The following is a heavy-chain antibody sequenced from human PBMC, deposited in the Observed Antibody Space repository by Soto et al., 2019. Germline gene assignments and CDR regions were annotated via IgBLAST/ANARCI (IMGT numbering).Heavy chain of an antibody. J-gene: IGHJ6*03. CDR1: GFTFSSYS. D-gene: IGHD3-3*01. CDR3: ARYATIFGVVANYYYMDV. Sequence: GGSLRLSCAASGFTFSSYSMNWVRQAPGKGLERVSYISSSSSTIYYADSVKGRFTISRDNAKNSLYLQMNSLRAEDTAVYYCARYATIFGVVANYYYMDVWGKGTTVTVSS. CDR2: ISSSSSTI. V-gene: IGHV3-48*01.